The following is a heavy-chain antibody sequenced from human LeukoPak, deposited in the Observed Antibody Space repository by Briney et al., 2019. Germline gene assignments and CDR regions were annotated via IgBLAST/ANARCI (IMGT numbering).Heavy chain of an antibody. V-gene: IGHV4-59*01. CDR1: GGSISSYY. D-gene: IGHD3-10*01. CDR3: ARGGSVVRGVIISYYYYMDV. CDR2: IYYSGST. J-gene: IGHJ6*03. Sequence: PSETLSLTCTVSGGSISSYYWSWIRQPPGRGLEWIGYIYYSGSTNYNPSLKSRVTISVDTFKNQFSLKLSSVTAADTAVYYCARGGSVVRGVIISYYYYMDVWGKGTTVTISS.